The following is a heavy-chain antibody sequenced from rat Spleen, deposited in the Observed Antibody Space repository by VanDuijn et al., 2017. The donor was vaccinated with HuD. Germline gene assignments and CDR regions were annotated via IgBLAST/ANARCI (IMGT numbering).Heavy chain of an antibody. D-gene: IGHD2-2*01. V-gene: IGHV5-34*01. Sequence: KLSCVASGFTFSDYGMNWIRQAPGKGLEWVAYISSSSGTIYYVDTVKGRFTISRDNAKNTLYLQLSSLRSEDTALYYCASGIPHWFAYWGQGTLVTVSS. CDR2: ISSSSGT. CDR3: ASGIPHWFAY. CDR1: GFTFSDYG. J-gene: IGHJ3*01.